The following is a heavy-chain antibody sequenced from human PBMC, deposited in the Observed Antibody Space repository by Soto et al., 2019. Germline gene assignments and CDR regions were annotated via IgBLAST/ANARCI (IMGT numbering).Heavy chain of an antibody. J-gene: IGHJ6*02. CDR3: ARDPGDGDYEGYYYYGMDV. Sequence: QVQLQESGPGLVKPSGTLSLTCAVSGGSISSSDWWSWVRQPPGKGREWIGEIYHSGNTNYNPSLKSRVTISLDKSKTQFSLKLSSVTAADTAVYYCARDPGDGDYEGYYYYGMDVWGQGTTVTVSS. CDR1: GGSISSSDW. D-gene: IGHD4-17*01. CDR2: IYHSGNT. V-gene: IGHV4-4*02.